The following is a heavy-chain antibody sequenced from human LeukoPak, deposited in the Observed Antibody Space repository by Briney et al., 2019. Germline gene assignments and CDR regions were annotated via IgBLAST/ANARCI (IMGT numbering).Heavy chain of an antibody. J-gene: IGHJ5*02. CDR1: GGSISSGSYY. CDR2: IYSSGST. CDR3: ARDYGDFNWFDP. Sequence: PSETLSLTCTVSGGSISSGSYYWSWIRQPAGKGLEWIGRIYSSGSTNYNPSLKSRVTISLDTSKNQFSLKLSSVTAADTAVYYCARDYGDFNWFDPWGQGTLVTVSS. V-gene: IGHV4-61*02. D-gene: IGHD4-17*01.